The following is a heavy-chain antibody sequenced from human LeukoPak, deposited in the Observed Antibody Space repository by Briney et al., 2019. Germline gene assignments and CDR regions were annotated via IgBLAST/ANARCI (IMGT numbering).Heavy chain of an antibody. D-gene: IGHD1/OR15-1a*01. J-gene: IGHJ4*02. V-gene: IGHV3-66*01. CDR1: EFTVSRNY. Sequence: GGSLRLSCAASEFTVSRNYMSWVRQAPGKGLEWVSGVYSDGRTYYADSVKGRFTISIDNLKNTLYVQMNSMRAEETDVYYCARSNCNSCYLGVWYYFDYWGQGTMVTVSS. CDR3: ARSNCNSCYLGVWYYFDY. CDR2: VYSDGRT.